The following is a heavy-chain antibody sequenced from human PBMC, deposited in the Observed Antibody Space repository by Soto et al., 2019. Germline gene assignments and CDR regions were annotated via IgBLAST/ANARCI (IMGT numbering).Heavy chain of an antibody. CDR2: ISYAGTNK. CDR1: GFTFITYG. V-gene: IGHV3-30*18. CDR3: AKDLQSYGDYDYYCYGMDV. Sequence: QVQLVESGGGEVQPGRSLTISCAASGFTFITYGMHWVRQPPGKGLEWVAVISYAGTNKVYSDSGKGRFTISRDNFKNTLNLQMNILRADDTAVYSCAKDLQSYGDYDYYCYGMDVWGLGTRVTVSS. J-gene: IGHJ6*02. D-gene: IGHD4-17*01.